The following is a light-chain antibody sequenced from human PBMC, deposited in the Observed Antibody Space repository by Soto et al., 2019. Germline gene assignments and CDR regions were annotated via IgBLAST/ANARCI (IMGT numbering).Light chain of an antibody. CDR1: SSDVGGYNY. Sequence: QSVLTQPLSASWSPGQSVAIACTGTSSDVGGYNYVSWYQQHPGKAPKLMIYEVNKRPSGVPDRFSGSKSGNTASLTVSGLQAEDEAHYYCSSYAGSSNVFGTGTKVTVL. CDR3: SSYAGSSNV. CDR2: EVN. J-gene: IGLJ1*01. V-gene: IGLV2-8*01.